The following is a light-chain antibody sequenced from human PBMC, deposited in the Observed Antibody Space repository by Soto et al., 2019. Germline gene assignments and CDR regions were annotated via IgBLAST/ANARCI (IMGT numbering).Light chain of an antibody. J-gene: IGKJ4*01. CDR3: QQSYNSPLT. CDR1: QSISSD. Sequence: DIQMTQSPSSLSASVGDRVTITCRASQSISSDLSWYQQKPGKAPNLLIYSISHLQSGVPSRFSGSGSWKDFTLNISSLQTEDFATYDCQQSYNSPLTFGGGTKVDIK. V-gene: IGKV1-39*01. CDR2: SIS.